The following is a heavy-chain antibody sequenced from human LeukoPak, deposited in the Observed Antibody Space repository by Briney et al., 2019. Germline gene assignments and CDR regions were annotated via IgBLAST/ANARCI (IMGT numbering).Heavy chain of an antibody. D-gene: IGHD7-27*01. CDR3: AKKVAGVGWFDP. CDR1: RYSVNNNDW. J-gene: IGHJ5*02. CDR2: IYHNGDT. Sequence: MASETLSLTCDVYRYSVNNNDWWGWIRQPPGEGLEWIGYIYHNGDTYYSPSLKSRITLSVDTSKNQFSLRLTSVTAMDTAVYYCAKKVAGVGWFDPWGQGTLVSVSS. V-gene: IGHV4-28*01.